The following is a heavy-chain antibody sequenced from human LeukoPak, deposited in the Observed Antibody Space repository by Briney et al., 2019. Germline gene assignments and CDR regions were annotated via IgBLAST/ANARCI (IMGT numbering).Heavy chain of an antibody. CDR1: GGSIISYY. Sequence: SETLSLTCTVSGGSIISYYWSWIRQPPGKGLEWIGYIYYSGSTNYNPSLKSRVTISVDTSKNQFSLKLSSVTAADTAVYYCAREEWQLDYYYYMDVWGKGTTVTVSS. J-gene: IGHJ6*03. CDR2: IYYSGST. CDR3: AREEWQLDYYYYMDV. V-gene: IGHV4-59*12. D-gene: IGHD6-6*01.